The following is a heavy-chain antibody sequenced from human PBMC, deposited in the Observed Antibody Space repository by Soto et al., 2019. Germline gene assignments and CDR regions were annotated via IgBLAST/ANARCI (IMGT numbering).Heavy chain of an antibody. CDR2: MNPNSGNT. CDR3: ARAELSACGYYYYYHMDV. J-gene: IGHJ6*03. Sequence: QVQLVQSGAEVKKPGASVKVSCKASGYTFTSYDINWVRQATGQGLEWMGWMNPNSGNTVYAQKFQGRVTMTRNTAISTDYMELSSLRSEDTAVYYCARAELSACGYYYYYHMDVWGKGTTGTVSS. V-gene: IGHV1-8*01. CDR1: GYTFTSYD. D-gene: IGHD1-7*01.